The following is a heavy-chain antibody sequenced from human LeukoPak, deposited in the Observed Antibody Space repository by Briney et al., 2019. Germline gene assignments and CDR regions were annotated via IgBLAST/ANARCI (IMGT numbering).Heavy chain of an antibody. V-gene: IGHV1-18*01. CDR3: AREKYDILTGYYNRAGYFDY. J-gene: IGHJ4*02. CDR1: GYTFTSYG. D-gene: IGHD3-9*01. CDR2: ISAYNGNT. Sequence: GASVKVSCKASGYTFTSYGISWVRQAPGQGLEWMGWISAYNGNTNYAQKLQGRVTMTTDTSTSTAYMELRSLRSDDTAVYYCAREKYDILTGYYNRAGYFDYWGQGTLVTVSS.